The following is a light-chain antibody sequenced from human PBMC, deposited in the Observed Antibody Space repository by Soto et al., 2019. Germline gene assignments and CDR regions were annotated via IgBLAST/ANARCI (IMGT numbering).Light chain of an antibody. CDR3: QQYKSYSWT. Sequence: DIQMTQSPSTLSSSVGDSVTITCRTSQSISSWLAWYQQKPGKAPKLLIYDASSLESGVPSRFGGSGSGTEFTLTIRSLQPDDFATYYCQQYKSYSWTFGQGTKVDIK. J-gene: IGKJ1*01. V-gene: IGKV1-5*01. CDR2: DAS. CDR1: QSISSW.